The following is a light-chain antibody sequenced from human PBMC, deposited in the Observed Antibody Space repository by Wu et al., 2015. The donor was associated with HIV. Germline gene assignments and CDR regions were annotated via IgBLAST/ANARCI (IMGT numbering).Light chain of an antibody. Sequence: EIVMTQSPATLSVSPGERVTLSCRASQSVSINLAWYRQKPGQAPRLLIYGASTRATDIPARFSGSGSGTEFTLTISSLQSEDFTVYYCQQYNNWPPTFGQGTKVKSN. CDR3: QQYNNWPPT. CDR2: GAS. CDR1: QSVSIN. J-gene: IGKJ1*01. V-gene: IGKV3-15*01.